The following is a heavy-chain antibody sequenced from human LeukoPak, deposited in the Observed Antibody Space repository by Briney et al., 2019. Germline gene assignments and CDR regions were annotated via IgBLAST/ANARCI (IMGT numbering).Heavy chain of an antibody. J-gene: IGHJ3*02. CDR2: ISSSSSYI. CDR1: GFTFSSYS. D-gene: IGHD6-19*01. Sequence: GGSLRLSCAASGFTFSSYSMNWVRQAPGKGLEWVSSISSSSSYIYYADSVKGRFTISRDNAKNSLYLQMNSLRAEDTAVYYCAREYAWGGSGWRGAFDIWGQGTMVTVSS. V-gene: IGHV3-21*01. CDR3: AREYAWGGSGWRGAFDI.